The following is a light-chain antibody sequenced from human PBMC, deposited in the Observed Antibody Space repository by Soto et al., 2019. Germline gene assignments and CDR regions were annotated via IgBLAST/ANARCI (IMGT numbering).Light chain of an antibody. V-gene: IGKV1-5*03. J-gene: IGKJ5*01. CDR3: QQYTGPPTT. CDR1: QTISSW. Sequence: DIQMTQSPSTLSGSVGDRVTITCRASQTISSWLAWYQQKPGTAPKLLIYKATILQSGVPSRFSGSGSGTDFTLTITRLEPEDSAVYFCQQYTGPPTTFGQGTRLENK. CDR2: KAT.